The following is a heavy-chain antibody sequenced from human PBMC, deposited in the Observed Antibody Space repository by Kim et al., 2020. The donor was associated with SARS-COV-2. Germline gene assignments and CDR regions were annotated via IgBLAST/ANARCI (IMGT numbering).Heavy chain of an antibody. CDR3: ATSIVGATTWFDP. CDR2: IYYSGST. D-gene: IGHD1-26*01. Sequence: SETLSLTCAVSGGSISSGGYSWSWIRQPPGKGLEWIGYIYYSGSTYYNPSLKSRVTISVDRSKNQFSLKLSSVTAADTAVYYCATSIVGATTWFDPWGQGPLVTVSS. CDR1: GGSISSGGYS. V-gene: IGHV4-30-2*01. J-gene: IGHJ5*02.